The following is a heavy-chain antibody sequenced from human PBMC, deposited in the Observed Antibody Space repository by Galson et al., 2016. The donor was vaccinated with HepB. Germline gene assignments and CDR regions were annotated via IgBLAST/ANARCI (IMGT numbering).Heavy chain of an antibody. Sequence: SLRLSCAASGFTVSTNYMTWVRQAPGKGLEWVSVIYSDGTTKYAGPVKGRFTISRDNSKNTVYLQMNSLRGEDTALYYCATTPSANIVLPSAALAFEIWGQGTMVTVSS. J-gene: IGHJ3*02. CDR1: GFTVSTNY. D-gene: IGHD2-2*01. CDR3: ATTPSANIVLPSAALAFEI. CDR2: IYSDGTT. V-gene: IGHV3-53*01.